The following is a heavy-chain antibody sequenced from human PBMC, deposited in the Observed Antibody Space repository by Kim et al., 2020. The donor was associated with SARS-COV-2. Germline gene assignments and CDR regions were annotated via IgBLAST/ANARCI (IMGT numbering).Heavy chain of an antibody. CDR2: ISGSGGST. D-gene: IGHD3-22*01. J-gene: IGHJ5*02. CDR3: AKGNRYDSSGYYYSNWFDP. CDR1: GFTFSSYA. V-gene: IGHV3-23*01. Sequence: GGSLRLSCAASGFTFSSYAMSWVRQAPGKGLEWVSAISGSGGSTYYADSVKGRFTISRDNSKNTLYLQMNSLRAEDTAVYYCAKGNRYDSSGYYYSNWFDPWGQGTLVTVSS.